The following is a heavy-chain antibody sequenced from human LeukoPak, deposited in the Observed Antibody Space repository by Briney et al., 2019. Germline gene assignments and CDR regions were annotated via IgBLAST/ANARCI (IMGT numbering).Heavy chain of an antibody. D-gene: IGHD6-13*01. J-gene: IGHJ4*02. CDR2: INHSGGT. V-gene: IGHV4-34*01. CDR3: AREEKQQLAQGYYFDY. Sequence: SETLSLTCAVYGGSFSGYYWSWIRQPPGNGLEWIGEINHSGGTNYNPSLKSRVTISVDTSKNQFSLKLSSVTAADTAVYYCAREEKQQLAQGYYFDYWGQGTLVTVSS. CDR1: GGSFSGYY.